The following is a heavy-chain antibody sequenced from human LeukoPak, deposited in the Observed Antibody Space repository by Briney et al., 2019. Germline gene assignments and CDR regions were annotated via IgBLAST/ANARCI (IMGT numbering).Heavy chain of an antibody. Sequence: GGSLRLSCAASGFNFSSYAMTWVRQAPGKGLEWVSDISGSGDGKYYADSVKGRFTISRDIPKNTVSLHMNRLRAEDTAVYHCAKDRVGYCSETGCYTDLFDNWGQGTVVTVPS. CDR1: GFNFSSYA. V-gene: IGHV3-23*01. D-gene: IGHD2-2*02. CDR3: AKDRVGYCSETGCYTDLFDN. CDR2: ISGSGDGK. J-gene: IGHJ4*02.